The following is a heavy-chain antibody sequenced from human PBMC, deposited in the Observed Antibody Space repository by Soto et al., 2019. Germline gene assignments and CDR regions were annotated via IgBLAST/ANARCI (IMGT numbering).Heavy chain of an antibody. Sequence: QVQLVESGGGLVKPGGSLRLSCAASGFTFSDYYMSWIRQAPGKGLEWVSYISSSGSTIYYEDSVKGRFTISRDNAKNSLYLQMNSVRAEDSAVYYCARDETRAAWGYCYYMDVWGKGTTVTVSS. CDR3: ARDETRAAWGYCYYMDV. CDR2: ISSSGSTI. CDR1: GFTFSDYY. V-gene: IGHV3-11*01. D-gene: IGHD3-16*01. J-gene: IGHJ6*03.